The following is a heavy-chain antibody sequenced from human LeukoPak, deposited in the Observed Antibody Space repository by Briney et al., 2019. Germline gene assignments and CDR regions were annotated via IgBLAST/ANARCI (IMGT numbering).Heavy chain of an antibody. CDR3: ARVLDRTFDY. Sequence: PGGSLRLSCGASGFIFSSYSMNWVRQAPGKGLEWVSSISSSSSNIYYADSVKGRFTISRDNAKNSLYLQMNSLRAEDTAVYYCARVLDRTFDYWGQGTLVTVSS. V-gene: IGHV3-21*06. J-gene: IGHJ4*02. CDR1: GFIFSSYS. D-gene: IGHD3-22*01. CDR2: ISSSSSNI.